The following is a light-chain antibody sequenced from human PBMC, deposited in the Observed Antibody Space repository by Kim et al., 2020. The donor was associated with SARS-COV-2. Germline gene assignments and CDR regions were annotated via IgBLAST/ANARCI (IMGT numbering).Light chain of an antibody. CDR1: QGIGTS. Sequence: AIQLAQSPSSLSASVGDRVTITCRASQGIGTSLAWYRQRPGKAPQLLMEGTSTLESGVPSGFTGGGSGTDFILTISSLQPEDFATYYCQQFKSFPPTFGQGTKVDIK. CDR3: QQFKSFPPT. V-gene: IGKV1-13*02. J-gene: IGKJ1*01. CDR2: GTS.